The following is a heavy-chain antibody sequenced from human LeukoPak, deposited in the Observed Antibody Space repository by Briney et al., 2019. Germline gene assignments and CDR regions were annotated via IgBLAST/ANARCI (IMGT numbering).Heavy chain of an antibody. Sequence: PGGPLRLPCTASGFTFSRYAMLWVRRAPGKGREWVAVISYDGSNKYYADAVKGRVTISRDNSKNTLYLQMNSLRAEDTAVYYCARDVLSSGYYWREGYYFDYWGQGTLVTVSS. CDR1: GFTFSRYA. J-gene: IGHJ4*02. D-gene: IGHD3-22*01. V-gene: IGHV3-30-3*01. CDR2: ISYDGSNK. CDR3: ARDVLSSGYYWREGYYFDY.